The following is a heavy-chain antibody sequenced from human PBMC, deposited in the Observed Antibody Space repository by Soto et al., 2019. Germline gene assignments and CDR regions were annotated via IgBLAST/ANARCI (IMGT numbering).Heavy chain of an antibody. V-gene: IGHV4-34*01. Sequence: SETLSLTCAFYGGSFSGYYWTLIRQPPDKGLEWIGHIYHGGSTYSNPSLKSRVTISVDTSKNQFSLQLSSVSAADTAVYYCTRGPSGDKVDYWGQGTLVTVSS. D-gene: IGHD7-27*01. CDR2: IYHGGST. CDR1: GGSFSGYY. J-gene: IGHJ4*02. CDR3: TRGPSGDKVDY.